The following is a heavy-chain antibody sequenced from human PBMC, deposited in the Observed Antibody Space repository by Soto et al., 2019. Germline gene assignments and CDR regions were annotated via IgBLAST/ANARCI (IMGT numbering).Heavy chain of an antibody. V-gene: IGHV3-66*01. J-gene: IGHJ4*02. CDR1: GFTVSSNY. CDR2: VYSDGST. Sequence: GGXLRLSCAASGFTVSSNYMSWVRQAPGKGLEWVSIVYSDGSTYYADSVKGRFTISRDNSKNTLYLQMNSLRVEDTAMYYCARDYYKYYDSSGYYRSPAYWGQGTLVTVSS. CDR3: ARDYYKYYDSSGYYRSPAY. D-gene: IGHD3-22*01.